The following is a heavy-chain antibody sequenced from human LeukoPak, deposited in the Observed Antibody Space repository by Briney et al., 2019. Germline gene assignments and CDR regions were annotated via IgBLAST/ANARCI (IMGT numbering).Heavy chain of an antibody. Sequence: GASVKVSCKASGYTFTGYHMHWVRQAPGQGHEWMGWINPNSGGTNYAQKFQGRVTMTRDTSISTAYMELSRLRSDDTAVYYCARLRGDYYYGMDVWGQGTTVTVSS. D-gene: IGHD2-15*01. CDR1: GYTFTGYH. CDR2: INPNSGGT. V-gene: IGHV1-2*02. J-gene: IGHJ6*02. CDR3: ARLRGDYYYGMDV.